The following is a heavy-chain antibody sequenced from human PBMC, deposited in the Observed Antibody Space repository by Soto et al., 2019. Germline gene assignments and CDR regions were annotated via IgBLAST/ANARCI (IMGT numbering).Heavy chain of an antibody. J-gene: IGHJ5*02. CDR2: IRSKANSYAT. D-gene: IGHD4-4*01. CDR3: TRSLVQYWFDP. V-gene: IGHV3-73*01. Sequence: GSLRLSCAASGFTFSGSAMHWVRQASGKGLEWVGRIRSKANSYATAYAASVKGRFTISRDDSKNTAYLQMNSLKTEDTAVYYCTRSLVQYWFDPWGQGTLVTVSS. CDR1: GFTFSGSA.